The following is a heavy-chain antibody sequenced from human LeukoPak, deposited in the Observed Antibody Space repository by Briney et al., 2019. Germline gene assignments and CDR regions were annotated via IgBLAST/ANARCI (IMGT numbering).Heavy chain of an antibody. J-gene: IGHJ4*02. CDR1: GGSISSYY. CDR3: ASIHTHGSNYYFDY. D-gene: IGHD4-23*01. Sequence: SETLSLTCTVSGGSISSYYWSWIRQPPGKGLEWIGYINYSGSTNYNPSIKNRVTISVDTSKNQFSLKLSSVTAADTAVYYCASIHTHGSNYYFDYWGQGTLVTVSS. V-gene: IGHV4-59*13. CDR2: INYSGST.